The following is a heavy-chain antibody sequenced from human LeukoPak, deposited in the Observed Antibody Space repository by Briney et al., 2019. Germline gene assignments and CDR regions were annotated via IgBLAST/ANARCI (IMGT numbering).Heavy chain of an antibody. CDR2: IYYSGST. CDR1: GGSISSSSYY. J-gene: IGHJ6*03. Sequence: SETLSLTCTVSGGSISSSSYYWGWIRQPPGKGLEWIGSIYYSGSTYYNPSLKSRVTISVDTSKNQFSLKLSSVTAADTAVYYCARITYYYDSSGYHEGSYMDVWGKGTTVTVSS. CDR3: ARITYYYDSSGYHEGSYMDV. D-gene: IGHD3-22*01. V-gene: IGHV4-39*07.